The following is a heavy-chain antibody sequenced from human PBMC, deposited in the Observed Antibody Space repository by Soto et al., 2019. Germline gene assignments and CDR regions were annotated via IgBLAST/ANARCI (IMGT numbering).Heavy chain of an antibody. V-gene: IGHV3-9*01. CDR3: AKDSEQARPAAILGASFDI. CDR2: ISWTSASI. D-gene: IGHD2-2*01. Sequence: DGQLVESGGGLVHPGRSLRLSCVASGFPFDHYAMHWVRQAPGRGLEWVSGISWTSASIDYADSVKGRFSISRDNALNSLHLQMNSLRPEDTAFYYCAKDSEQARPAAILGASFDIWGQGTLVTVSA. J-gene: IGHJ3*02. CDR1: GFPFDHYA.